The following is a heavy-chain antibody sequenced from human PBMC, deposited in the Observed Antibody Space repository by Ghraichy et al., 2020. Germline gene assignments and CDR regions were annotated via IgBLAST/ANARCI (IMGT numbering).Heavy chain of an antibody. CDR2: ISGSGGST. J-gene: IGHJ4*02. CDR3: AKVAGIVVVPAAIGY. V-gene: IGHV3-23*01. D-gene: IGHD2-2*02. Sequence: GESLNISCAASGFTFSSYAMSWVRQAPGKGLEWVSAISGSGGSTYYADSVKGRFTISRDNSKNTLYLQMNSLRAEDTAVYYCAKVAGIVVVPAAIGYWGQGTLVTVSS. CDR1: GFTFSSYA.